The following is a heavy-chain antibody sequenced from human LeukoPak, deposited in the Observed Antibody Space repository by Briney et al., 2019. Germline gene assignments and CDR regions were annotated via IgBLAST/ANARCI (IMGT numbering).Heavy chain of an antibody. V-gene: IGHV4-39*01. CDR1: GGXISSRSYS. Sequence: PSETLSLTCTVSGGXISSRSYSWGWIRQPPGKGLEWIGNIYYSGTTYYNPSLKSRVTISVDTSKNQFSLKLSSVTAADTSVYYCARLDSYGPGDYWGQGTLVTVSS. J-gene: IGHJ4*02. CDR3: ARLDSYGPGDY. D-gene: IGHD5-18*01. CDR2: IYYSGTT.